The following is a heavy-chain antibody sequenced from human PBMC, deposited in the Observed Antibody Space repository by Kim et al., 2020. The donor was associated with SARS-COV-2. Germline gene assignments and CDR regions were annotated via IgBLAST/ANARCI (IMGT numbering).Heavy chain of an antibody. Sequence: GTADCAAPVNGRCTISRDDSNYTLYLQMNSLKTEDTAVYYCTSSPYYFDYWGQGTLVAVSS. CDR3: TSSPYYFDY. J-gene: IGHJ4*02. V-gene: IGHV3-15*01. CDR2: GTA.